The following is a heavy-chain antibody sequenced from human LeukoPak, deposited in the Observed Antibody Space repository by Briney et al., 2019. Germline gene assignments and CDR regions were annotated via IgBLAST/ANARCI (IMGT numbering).Heavy chain of an antibody. D-gene: IGHD3-10*01. V-gene: IGHV1-24*01. J-gene: IGHJ5*02. CDR2: LDPEDGET. CDR3: ATAPFGELLMDWFDP. CDR1: GYTLTELS. Sequence: ASVKVSCKVSGYTLTELSMHWVRQAPGKGLEWMGGLDPEDGETIYAQKFQGRVTMTEDTSTDTAYMELSSLRSEDTAVYYCATAPFGELLMDWFDPWGQGTLVTVSS.